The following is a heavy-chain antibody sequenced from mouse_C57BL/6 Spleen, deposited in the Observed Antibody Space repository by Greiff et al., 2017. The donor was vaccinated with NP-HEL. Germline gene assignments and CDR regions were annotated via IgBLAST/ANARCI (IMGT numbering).Heavy chain of an antibody. Sequence: EVQLVESGPGLVKPSQSLSLTCSVTGYSITSGYYWNWIRQFPGNKLEWMGYISYDGSNNYNPSLKNRISITRDTSKNQFFLKLNSVTTEDTATYYCARDPSRYYFDYWGQGTTLTVSS. CDR3: ARDPSRYYFDY. CDR1: GYSITSGYY. V-gene: IGHV3-6*01. J-gene: IGHJ2*01. CDR2: ISYDGSN.